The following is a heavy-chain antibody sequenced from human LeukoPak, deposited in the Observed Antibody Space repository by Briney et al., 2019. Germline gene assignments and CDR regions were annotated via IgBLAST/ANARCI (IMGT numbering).Heavy chain of an antibody. D-gene: IGHD6-19*01. Sequence: GGSLRLSCAASGFTFSSYGMHWVRQAPGKGLEWVAVISYDGSNKYYADSVKGRFTISRDNSKNTLYLQMNSLRAEDTAVYYCAKGTGYSSAPADYWGQGTLVTVSS. CDR1: GFTFSSYG. CDR2: ISYDGSNK. V-gene: IGHV3-30*18. J-gene: IGHJ4*02. CDR3: AKGTGYSSAPADY.